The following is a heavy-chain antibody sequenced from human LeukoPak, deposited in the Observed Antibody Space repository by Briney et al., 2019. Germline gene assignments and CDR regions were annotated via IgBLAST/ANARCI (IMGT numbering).Heavy chain of an antibody. CDR2: IIPIFGTA. V-gene: IGHV1-69*13. Sequence: SVKVSCKASGYTFTSYYMHWVRQAPGQGLEWMGGIIPIFGTANYAQKFQGRVTITADESTSTAYMELSSLRSEDTAVYYCARVGPYYDSSGYYFNFDYWGQGTLVTVSS. CDR1: GYTFTSYY. CDR3: ARVGPYYDSSGYYFNFDY. J-gene: IGHJ4*02. D-gene: IGHD3-22*01.